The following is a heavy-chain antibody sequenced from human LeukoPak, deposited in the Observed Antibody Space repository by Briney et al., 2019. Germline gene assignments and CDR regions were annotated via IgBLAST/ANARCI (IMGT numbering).Heavy chain of an antibody. D-gene: IGHD3-10*01. Sequence: PGGSLRLSCAASGFTFSSYSMNWVRQAPGKGLEWVSSISSSSSYIYYADSVKGRFTISRDNSKNTLYLQMNSLRAEDTAVYYCATPHSAYYDYYYYMDVWGKGTTVTVSS. CDR3: ATPHSAYYDYYYYMDV. CDR1: GFTFSSYS. J-gene: IGHJ6*03. CDR2: ISSSSSYI. V-gene: IGHV3-21*04.